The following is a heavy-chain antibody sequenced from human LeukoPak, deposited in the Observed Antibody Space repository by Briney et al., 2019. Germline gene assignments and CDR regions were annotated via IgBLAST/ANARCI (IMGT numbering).Heavy chain of an antibody. V-gene: IGHV3-21*01. Sequence: GGSLRLSCVASGFTFNIYSMYWVRQAPGKGLEWAASFTRSGIHIYYADSVKGRFTISRDNANNSLYLQMNSLRGEDTAVYYCARDLMTGTLGVDWSDPWGQGTLVTVSS. CDR2: FTRSGIHI. D-gene: IGHD1-20*01. J-gene: IGHJ5*02. CDR1: GFTFNIYS. CDR3: ARDLMTGTLGVDWSDP.